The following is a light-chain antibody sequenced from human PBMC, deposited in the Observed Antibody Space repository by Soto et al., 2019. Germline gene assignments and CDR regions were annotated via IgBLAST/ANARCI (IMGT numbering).Light chain of an antibody. Sequence: DIVLTQSPGTLSVFPGERATLSCMASQAIVGTYFAWYQQKPGQAPRLLIYGASSRASGIPDRFSGGGSGTDFTLTINSLETEDSAVYYCQLGRFGQGTKVEI. CDR3: QLGR. J-gene: IGKJ1*01. CDR1: QAIVGTY. CDR2: GAS. V-gene: IGKV3-20*01.